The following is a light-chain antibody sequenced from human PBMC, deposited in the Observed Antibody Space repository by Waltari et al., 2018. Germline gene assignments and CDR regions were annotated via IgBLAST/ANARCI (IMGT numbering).Light chain of an antibody. CDR3: QQYDSYPHT. CDR1: QGIDNY. V-gene: IGKV1-16*02. Sequence: DIQMTQSPSSLSASVGDSITITCRASQGIDNYLAWFPQKPGKAPQSLIYAASTLQSGVPSKFSGSGFGTDFTLTINGLQPEDFATYFCQQYDSYPHTFGQGTRLEVK. J-gene: IGKJ2*01. CDR2: AAS.